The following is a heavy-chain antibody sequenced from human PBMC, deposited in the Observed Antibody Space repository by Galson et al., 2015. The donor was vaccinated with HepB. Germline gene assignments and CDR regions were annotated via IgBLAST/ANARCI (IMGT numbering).Heavy chain of an antibody. J-gene: IGHJ4*02. D-gene: IGHD6-19*01. Sequence: LRLYCAASGLTVSSEYMSWVRQAPGKGLQWVSAIYADGRTYYGNSVKGRFTISRDNSKNMVYLQMNSLRAEDTAMYYCARDMIEDSVGWFDFDYWGQGTLVTVSS. CDR3: ARDMIEDSVGWFDFDY. CDR1: GLTVSSEY. CDR2: IYADGRT. V-gene: IGHV3-53*01.